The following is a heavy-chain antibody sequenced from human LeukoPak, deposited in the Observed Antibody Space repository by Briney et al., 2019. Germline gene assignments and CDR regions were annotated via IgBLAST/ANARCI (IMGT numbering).Heavy chain of an antibody. V-gene: IGHV3-30-3*01. CDR2: ISYDGSNK. Sequence: GGSLRLSCAASGFTFSSYAMHWVRQAPGKGLEWVAVISYDGSNKYYADSVKGRFTISRDNSKNTLYLQMNSLRAEDTAVYYCARGGLLRGRYFDYWGQGTLVTVSS. CDR3: ARGGLLRGRYFDY. CDR1: GFTFSSYA. D-gene: IGHD3-10*01. J-gene: IGHJ4*02.